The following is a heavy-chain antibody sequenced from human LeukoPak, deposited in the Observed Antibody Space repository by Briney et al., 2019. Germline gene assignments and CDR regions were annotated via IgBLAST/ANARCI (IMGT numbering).Heavy chain of an antibody. V-gene: IGHV1-18*01. Sequence: ASVTVSCKASGYSFTTYSISWVRQAPGHGLEWMGWISAYNGDTNYAQKLQGRVTMTTDTSTSTAYMELRSLRSDDTAVYYCARGGGYDILTGYYRPADLWGQETLVTVSS. D-gene: IGHD3-9*01. CDR1: GYSFTTYS. CDR2: ISAYNGDT. J-gene: IGHJ5*02. CDR3: ARGGGYDILTGYYRPADL.